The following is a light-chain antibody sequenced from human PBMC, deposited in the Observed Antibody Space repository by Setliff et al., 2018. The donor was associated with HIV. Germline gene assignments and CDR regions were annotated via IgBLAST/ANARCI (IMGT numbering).Light chain of an antibody. CDR2: EVS. Sequence: QSVLTQPASVSGSPGQSITISCTGTNSDVGAYNYVSWYQQHPGKAPKLVIYEVSNRPSGVSNRFSGSKSGNTASLTNSGLQAEDEADYYCSAYSTLFIYIFGTGTKVTV. V-gene: IGLV2-14*01. CDR1: NSDVGAYNY. CDR3: SAYSTLFIYI. J-gene: IGLJ1*01.